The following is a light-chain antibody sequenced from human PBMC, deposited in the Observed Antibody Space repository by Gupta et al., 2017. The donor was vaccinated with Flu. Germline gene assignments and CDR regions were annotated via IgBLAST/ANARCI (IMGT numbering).Light chain of an antibody. J-gene: IGKJ2*01. V-gene: IGKV3-20*01. Sequence: EIVLTQSPGTLSLSPGERATLYCRASQSVSSSYVAWYQQKPGQAPRLLIYGASSRAPGIPDRCSGGGSGTDFTLTSSRLEPEDGAVYSGQQYGSARYTFGQGTKLEIK. CDR1: QSVSSSY. CDR3: QQYGSARYT. CDR2: GAS.